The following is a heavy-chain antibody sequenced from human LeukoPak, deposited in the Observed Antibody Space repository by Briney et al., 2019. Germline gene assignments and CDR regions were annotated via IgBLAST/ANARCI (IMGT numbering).Heavy chain of an antibody. Sequence: GGSLRLSCVASGFTFSNYGMHWVRQAPGKGLEWVAVIWYDGSNKYYADSVKGRFTISRDNSKNTVYLQMNSLRAEGTAVYFCARDLGSSSSPIDYWGQGTLVTVSS. V-gene: IGHV3-33*01. J-gene: IGHJ4*02. CDR3: ARDLGSSSSPIDY. CDR2: IWYDGSNK. CDR1: GFTFSNYG. D-gene: IGHD6-6*01.